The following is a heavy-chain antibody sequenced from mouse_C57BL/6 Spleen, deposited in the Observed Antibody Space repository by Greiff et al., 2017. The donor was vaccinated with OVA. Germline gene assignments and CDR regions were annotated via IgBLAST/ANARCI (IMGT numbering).Heavy chain of an antibody. J-gene: IGHJ2*01. V-gene: IGHV1-22*01. CDR1: GYTFTDYN. Sequence: VQLKESGPELVKPGASVKMSCKASGYTFTDYNMHWVKQSHGKSLEWIGYINPNNGGTSYNQKFKGKATLTVNKSSSTAYMELRSLTSEDSAVYYCAGGNHGFDYWGQGTTLTVSS. CDR2: INPNNGGT. CDR3: AGGNHGFDY. D-gene: IGHD2-1*01.